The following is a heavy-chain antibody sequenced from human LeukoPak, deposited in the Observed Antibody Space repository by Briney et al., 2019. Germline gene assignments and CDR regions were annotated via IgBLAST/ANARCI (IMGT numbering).Heavy chain of an antibody. Sequence: PGGSLGLSCAASGFTFSSYAMSWVRQAPGKGLEWVSAISGSGGSTYYADSVKGRFTISRDNSKNTLYLQMNSLRAEDTAVYYCAKAKFNIVVVPAAILAFDYWGQGTLVTVSS. CDR2: ISGSGGST. V-gene: IGHV3-23*01. CDR1: GFTFSSYA. CDR3: AKAKFNIVVVPAAILAFDY. J-gene: IGHJ4*02. D-gene: IGHD2-2*02.